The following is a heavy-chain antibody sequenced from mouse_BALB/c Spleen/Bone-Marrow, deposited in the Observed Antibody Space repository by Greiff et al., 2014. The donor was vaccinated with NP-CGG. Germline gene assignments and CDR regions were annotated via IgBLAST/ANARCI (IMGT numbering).Heavy chain of an antibody. V-gene: IGHV1S130*01. CDR2: IHPNSGNS. J-gene: IGHJ2*01. CDR3: ARSGFDY. D-gene: IGHD4-1*01. Sequence: QVQLKQSGSVLVRPGASVKLSCKASGYTFTSSWMHWGKQRPGQGPEWIGEIHPNSGNSNYNEKFKGKATLTVDTSSSTAYVDLSSLTSEDSAVYYCARSGFDYWGQGTTLTVSS. CDR1: GYTFTSSW.